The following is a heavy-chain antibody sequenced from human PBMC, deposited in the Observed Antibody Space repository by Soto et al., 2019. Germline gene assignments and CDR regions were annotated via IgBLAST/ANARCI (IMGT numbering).Heavy chain of an antibody. CDR1: GGSTSGYY. J-gene: IGHJ5*02. D-gene: IGHD2-15*01. V-gene: IGHV4-59*08. CDR3: ARVSMGLGWSHDR. CDR2: IFYNGGP. Sequence: SETLSLTCTVTGGSTSGYYWSWIRQPPGKGLEWIGYIFYNGGPDYNPSLKSRVTMSVDTSKNQFSLKLNSLTAADTAVYYCARVSMGLGWSHDRWGQGTLVTVSS.